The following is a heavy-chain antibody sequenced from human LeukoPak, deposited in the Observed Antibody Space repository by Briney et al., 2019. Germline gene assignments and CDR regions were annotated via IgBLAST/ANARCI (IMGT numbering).Heavy chain of an antibody. D-gene: IGHD3-10*01. CDR3: ARGGPRDVRGSADSFDI. CDR2: INPSGGTT. V-gene: IGHV1-46*04. CDR1: GYTFARYY. Sequence: ASVKVSCKASGYTFARYYIHWVRQAPGQGLEWMGVINPSGGTTSYPQKLQGRVTVTRDTSTSTVCMELNTLRSEDTGVYYCARGGPRDVRGSADSFDIWGQGTMVTVSS. J-gene: IGHJ3*02.